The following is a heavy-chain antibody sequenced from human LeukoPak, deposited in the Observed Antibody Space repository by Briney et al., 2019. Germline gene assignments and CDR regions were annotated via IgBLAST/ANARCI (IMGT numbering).Heavy chain of an antibody. CDR2: IYYSGSA. D-gene: IGHD6-13*01. CDR1: GYSISSGYY. CDR3: ARDRGPYSTSLYYYYYMDV. Sequence: TSETLSLTCAVSGYSISSGYYWGWIRQPPGKGLEWIGYIYYSGSANYNPSLKSRVTISVDTSKNQFSLKLSSVTAADTAMYYCARDRGPYSTSLYYYYYMDVWGKGTTVTVSS. J-gene: IGHJ6*03. V-gene: IGHV4-61*01.